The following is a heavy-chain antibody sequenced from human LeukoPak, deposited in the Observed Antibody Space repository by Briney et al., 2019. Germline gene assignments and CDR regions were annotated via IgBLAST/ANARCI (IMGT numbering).Heavy chain of an antibody. J-gene: IGHJ5*02. CDR1: GGTFSSYA. V-gene: IGHV1-69*01. Sequence: SVKVSCKASGGTFSSYAISWVRQAPGQGLEWMGGIIPIFGTANYAQKFQGRVTITADESTSTAYMELSSLRSEDTAVYYCARSGGSYNNWFDPWGQGTLVTVSS. CDR2: IIPIFGTA. CDR3: ARSGGSYNNWFDP. D-gene: IGHD1-26*01.